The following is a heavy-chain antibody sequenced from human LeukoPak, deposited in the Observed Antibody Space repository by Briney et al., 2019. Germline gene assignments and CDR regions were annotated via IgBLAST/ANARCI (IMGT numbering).Heavy chain of an antibody. Sequence: SVTVSCKASGGTFSSYAISWVRQAPGQGLEWMGRIIPILGIANYAQKFQGRVTITADKSTSTAYMELSSLRFEDTAVYYCARAQDIVATDYWGQGTLVTVSS. CDR3: ARAQDIVATDY. CDR1: GGTFSSYA. V-gene: IGHV1-69*04. J-gene: IGHJ4*02. CDR2: IIPILGIA. D-gene: IGHD5-12*01.